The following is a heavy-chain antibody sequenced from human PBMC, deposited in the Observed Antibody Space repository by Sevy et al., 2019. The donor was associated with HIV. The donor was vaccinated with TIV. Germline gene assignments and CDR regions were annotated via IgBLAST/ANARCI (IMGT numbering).Heavy chain of an antibody. CDR3: AKDLGSGWYFDY. D-gene: IGHD6-19*01. CDR1: GFTFSSYG. CDR2: ISYDGSNK. V-gene: IGHV3-30*18. Sequence: GGSLRLSCAASGFTFSSYGMHWVRQAPGKGLEWVAVISYDGSNKYYADSVKDRFTISRDNSKNTLYLQMNSLRAEDTAVYYCAKDLGSGWYFDYWGQGTLVTVSS. J-gene: IGHJ4*02.